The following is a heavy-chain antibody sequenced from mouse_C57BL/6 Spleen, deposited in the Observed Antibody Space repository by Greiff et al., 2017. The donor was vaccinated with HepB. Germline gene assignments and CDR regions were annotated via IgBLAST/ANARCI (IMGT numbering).Heavy chain of an antibody. CDR3: ARCPFCDYGSSYYFDY. V-gene: IGHV1-72*01. CDR1: GYTFTSYW. CDR2: IDPNSGGT. J-gene: IGHJ2*01. D-gene: IGHD1-1*01. Sequence: QVQLQQPGAELVKPGASVKLSCKASGYTFTSYWMHWVKQRPGRGLEWIGRIDPNSGGTKYNEKFKSKATLTVDKPSSTAYMQLSSLTSEDSAVYYCARCPFCDYGSSYYFDYWGQGTTLTVSS.